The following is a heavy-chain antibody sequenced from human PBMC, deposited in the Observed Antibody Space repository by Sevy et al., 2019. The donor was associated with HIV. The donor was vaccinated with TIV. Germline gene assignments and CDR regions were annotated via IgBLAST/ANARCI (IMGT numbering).Heavy chain of an antibody. J-gene: IGHJ5*02. V-gene: IGHV3-48*03. CDR3: ARDRPVVVTATTSFDP. D-gene: IGHD2-21*02. Sequence: GESLKISCAASGFTFSSYEMNWVRQAPGKGLEWVSYISSSGSTIYYADSVKGRFTISRDNAKNSLYLQMNSLRAEDTAVYYCARDRPVVVTATTSFDPWGQGTLVTVSS. CDR2: ISSSGSTI. CDR1: GFTFSSYE.